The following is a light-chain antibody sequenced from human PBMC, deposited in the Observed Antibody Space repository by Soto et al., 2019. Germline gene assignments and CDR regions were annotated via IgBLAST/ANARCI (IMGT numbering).Light chain of an antibody. Sequence: DIQMTQSPSSLSASIGDRVTITFRASDNINTFLNWYHQRPGKAPDLLIYGASSLKTGVPSRFSGSGSGTHFTLTIAGLQAADFATYYCQQNYSLPVTFGQGTRLEIK. CDR1: DNINTF. V-gene: IGKV1-39*01. CDR2: GAS. J-gene: IGKJ5*01. CDR3: QQNYSLPVT.